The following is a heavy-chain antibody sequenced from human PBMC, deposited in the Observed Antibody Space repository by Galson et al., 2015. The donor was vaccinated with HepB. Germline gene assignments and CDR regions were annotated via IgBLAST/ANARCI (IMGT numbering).Heavy chain of an antibody. Sequence: SVKVSCKASGYTFTSYGISWVRQAPGQGLEWMGWISAYNGNTHSAQRLQGRVTMTTDTSTSTAYMELRSLRSDDTAMYYYARGGYCTGTSCWGVDAFDIWGQGTMVTVSS. J-gene: IGHJ3*02. CDR1: GYTFTSYG. D-gene: IGHD2-2*03. CDR2: ISAYNGNT. V-gene: IGHV1-18*04. CDR3: ARGGYCTGTSCWGVDAFDI.